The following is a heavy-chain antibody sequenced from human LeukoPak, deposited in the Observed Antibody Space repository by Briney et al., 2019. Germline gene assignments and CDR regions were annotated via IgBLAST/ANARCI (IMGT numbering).Heavy chain of an antibody. CDR2: MNPNSGNT. CDR1: GYTFTGYY. Sequence: ASVKVSCKASGYTFTGYYMHWVRQATGQGLEWMGWMNPNSGNTGYAQKFQGRVTMTRNTSISTAYMELGSLRSEDTAVYYCARGHYDILTGYSYYFGYWGQGTLVTVSS. D-gene: IGHD3-9*01. V-gene: IGHV1-8*02. J-gene: IGHJ4*02. CDR3: ARGHYDILTGYSYYFGY.